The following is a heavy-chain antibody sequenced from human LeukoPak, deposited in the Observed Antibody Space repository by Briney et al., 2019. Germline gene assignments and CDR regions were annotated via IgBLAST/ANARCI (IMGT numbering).Heavy chain of an antibody. Sequence: GGSLRLSCAASGFTFSSYAMSWVRQAPGKGLEWVSGISWNSGSIGYADSVKGRFTISRDNAKNSLYLQMNSLRAEDTALYYCAKDTAMARGYFDLWGRGTLVTVSS. V-gene: IGHV3-9*01. CDR3: AKDTAMARGYFDL. D-gene: IGHD5-18*01. J-gene: IGHJ2*01. CDR1: GFTFSSYA. CDR2: ISWNSGSI.